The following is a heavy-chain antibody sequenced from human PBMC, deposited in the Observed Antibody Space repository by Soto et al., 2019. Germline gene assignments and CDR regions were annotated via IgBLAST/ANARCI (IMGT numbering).Heavy chain of an antibody. Sequence: QVQLVQSGAEVKKPGASVKVSCKASGYTFTSYGISWVRQAPGQGLEWMGWISAYNGNTNYAQKLQGRVTMTTDTSTSTAYLELRSLRSDDTAVYYCARDGGCSSWYLGSGAEFDYWGQGTLVTVSS. CDR3: ARDGGCSSWYLGSGAEFDY. CDR1: GYTFTSYG. J-gene: IGHJ4*02. D-gene: IGHD6-13*01. V-gene: IGHV1-18*04. CDR2: ISAYNGNT.